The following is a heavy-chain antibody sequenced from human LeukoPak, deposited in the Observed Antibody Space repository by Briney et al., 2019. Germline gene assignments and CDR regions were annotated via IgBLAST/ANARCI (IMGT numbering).Heavy chain of an antibody. V-gene: IGHV5-51*01. D-gene: IGHD2-2*01. Sequence: GEPLKISSKASGYSFTSYWIGWVRHLPGKGGQWMGIIYPGDSDTSYSPSFQGQVTISADKSISTAYLQWSSLKASDTAMYYCAGCSSTSCYSYYYYMDVWGKGTTVTVSS. CDR1: GYSFTSYW. J-gene: IGHJ6*03. CDR3: AGCSSTSCYSYYYYMDV. CDR2: IYPGDSDT.